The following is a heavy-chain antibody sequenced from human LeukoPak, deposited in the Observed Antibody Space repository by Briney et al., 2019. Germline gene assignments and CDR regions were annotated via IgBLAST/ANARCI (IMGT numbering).Heavy chain of an antibody. CDR2: IYYSGST. Sequence: SETLSLTCTVSGGSISSSRYYWGWIRQPPGKGLEWIGSIYYSGSTYYNPSLKSRVTISVDTSKNQFSLKLSSVTAADTAVYYCARGWGYSSGWYLDYWGQGTLVTVSS. CDR3: ARGWGYSSGWYLDY. J-gene: IGHJ4*02. V-gene: IGHV4-39*07. CDR1: GGSISSSRYY. D-gene: IGHD6-19*01.